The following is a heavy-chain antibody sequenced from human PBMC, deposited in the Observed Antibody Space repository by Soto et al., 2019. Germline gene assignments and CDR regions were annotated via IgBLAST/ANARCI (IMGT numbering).Heavy chain of an antibody. Sequence: ASVKVSCKASGYTFTSYDINWVRQATGQGLEWMGWMNPNSGNTGYAQKFQGRVTMTRNTSISTAYMELSSLRSEDTAVYYCASSSDPDCSGGSCFDYWGQGTLGTVSS. D-gene: IGHD2-15*01. CDR3: ASSSDPDCSGGSCFDY. V-gene: IGHV1-8*01. CDR1: GYTFTSYD. J-gene: IGHJ4*02. CDR2: MNPNSGNT.